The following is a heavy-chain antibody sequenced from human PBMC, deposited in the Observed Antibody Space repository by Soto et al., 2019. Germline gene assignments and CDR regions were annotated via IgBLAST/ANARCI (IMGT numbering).Heavy chain of an antibody. J-gene: IGHJ4*02. CDR1: GFTFSSYG. CDR3: ARGGYSYGLDY. Sequence: QVQLVGSGGGVVQPGRSLRLSCAASGFTFSSYGMHWVRQAPGKGLEWVAVISYDGSNKYYADSVKGRFTISRDNSKNTLYLQMNSLRAEDTAVYYCARGGYSYGLDYWGQGTLVTVSS. CDR2: ISYDGSNK. D-gene: IGHD5-18*01. V-gene: IGHV3-30*03.